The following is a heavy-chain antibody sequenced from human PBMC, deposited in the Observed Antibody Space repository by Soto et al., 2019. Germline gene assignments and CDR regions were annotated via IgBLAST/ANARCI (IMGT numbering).Heavy chain of an antibody. CDR2: INAGNGNT. CDR3: ARDLGPSGYERPPPYYCCGMDV. CDR1: GYTFTSYA. D-gene: IGHD5-12*01. Sequence: QVQLVQSGAEVKKPGASVKVSCKASGYTFTSYAMHWVRQAPGQRLEWMGWINAGNGNTKYSQKFQGRVTITRDTSASTAHMELSSLRSEDTAVYYCARDLGPSGYERPPPYYCCGMDVWGQGTTVTVSS. J-gene: IGHJ6*02. V-gene: IGHV1-3*01.